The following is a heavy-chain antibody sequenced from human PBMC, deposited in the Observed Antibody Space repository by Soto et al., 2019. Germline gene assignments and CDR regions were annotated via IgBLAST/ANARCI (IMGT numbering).Heavy chain of an antibody. J-gene: IGHJ4*02. CDR1: GFSLSTSGVG. CDR3: ARRYSSSWYFDY. CDR2: IYWDDDK. D-gene: IGHD6-13*01. V-gene: IGHV2-5*02. Sequence: QITLKESGPTLVKPTQTLTLTCTFSGFSLSTSGVGVGWIRQPPGKALEWLALIYWDDDKRYSPSLKSRLTITNDTSKNQVVLKMTNMDRVDTATYYCARRYSSSWYFDYWGQGTLVTVSS.